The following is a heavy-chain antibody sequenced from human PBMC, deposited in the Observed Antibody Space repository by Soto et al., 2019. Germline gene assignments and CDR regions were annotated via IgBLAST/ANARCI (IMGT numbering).Heavy chain of an antibody. Sequence: SQTLSLTCAISGDSVSANRGAWNWIRQSPSRGLEWLGRTYYRSKWYYDYAVSVKSRITINPDTSNNQLSLQLNSVTPDDTAVYYCVRLIGSSWLDSWGQGTLVNVSS. CDR1: GDSVSANRGA. V-gene: IGHV6-1*01. CDR2: TYYRSKWYY. D-gene: IGHD6-13*01. J-gene: IGHJ5*01. CDR3: VRLIGSSWLDS.